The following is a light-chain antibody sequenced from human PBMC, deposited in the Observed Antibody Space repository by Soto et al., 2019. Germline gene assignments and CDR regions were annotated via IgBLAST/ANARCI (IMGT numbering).Light chain of an antibody. CDR1: QSVDSN. Sequence: EILITQSPATLSVSPGERPTLSCRASQSVDSNLAWYQQRPGQSPRLLIYGASTRATGISARFSGSGSGTVFTLTISSLQSEDFGFYYCQQYNNWWTFGQGTKVDIK. CDR2: GAS. V-gene: IGKV3-15*01. CDR3: QQYNNWWT. J-gene: IGKJ1*01.